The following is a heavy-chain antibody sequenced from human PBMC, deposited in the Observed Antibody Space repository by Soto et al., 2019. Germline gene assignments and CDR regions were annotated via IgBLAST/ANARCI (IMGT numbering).Heavy chain of an antibody. J-gene: IGHJ4*02. CDR3: AEPPLMGWLVDY. V-gene: IGHV3-30-3*01. D-gene: IGHD6-19*01. CDR2: ISYDGSNK. CDR1: GFTFSSYA. Sequence: QVQLVESGGGVVQPGRSLRLSCAASGFTFSSYAMHWVRQAPGKGLEWVAVISYDGSNKYYADSVKGRFTISRDNSKKTLYLQMNSPGGGDTAGYFCAEPPLMGWLVDYWGQGTLVTVSS.